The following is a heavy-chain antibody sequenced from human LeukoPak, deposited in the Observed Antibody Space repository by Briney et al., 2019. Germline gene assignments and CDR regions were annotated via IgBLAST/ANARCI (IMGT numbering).Heavy chain of an antibody. CDR2: IIPIFGTT. J-gene: IGHJ6*03. D-gene: IGHD6-13*01. V-gene: IGHV1-69*06. CDR3: ARVVGLTGYSSSWYSGYYYYMDV. CDR1: GGTFSSYA. Sequence: SVKVSCKASGGTFSSYAISWVRQAPGQGLEWMGGIIPIFGTTNYAQKFQDRVTITAGKSTSTAYMELSSLRSEDTAVYYCARVVGLTGYSSSWYSGYYYYMDVWGKGTTVIVSS.